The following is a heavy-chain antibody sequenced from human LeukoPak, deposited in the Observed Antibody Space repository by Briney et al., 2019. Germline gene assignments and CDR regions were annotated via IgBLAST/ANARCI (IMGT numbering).Heavy chain of an antibody. V-gene: IGHV4-59*08. D-gene: IGHD6-19*01. CDR3: ARHGHLGIAVAGPTFDY. CDR2: IYYSGST. Sequence: PSETLSLTCTVSGGSISSYYWSWIRQPPGKGLEWIGYIYYSGSTNYNPSLKSRVTISVDTSKNQFSLKLSSVTAADTAVYYCARHGHLGIAVAGPTFDYWGQGTLVTVSS. J-gene: IGHJ4*02. CDR1: GGSISSYY.